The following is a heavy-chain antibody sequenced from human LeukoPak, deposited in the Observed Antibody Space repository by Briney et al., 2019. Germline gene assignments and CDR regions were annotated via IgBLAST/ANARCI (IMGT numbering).Heavy chain of an antibody. CDR1: GGSISSYY. J-gene: IGHJ4*02. V-gene: IGHV4-59*01. D-gene: IGHD6-19*01. CDR2: IYYSGST. CDR3: AREKSSGWSPFDY. Sequence: SETLSLTCTVSGGSISSYYWSWIRQPPGKGLEWIGFIYYSGSTNYNPSLKSRVTISVDTSKNQFSLRLSSVTAADTAVYYCAREKSSGWSPFDYWGQGTLVTVSS.